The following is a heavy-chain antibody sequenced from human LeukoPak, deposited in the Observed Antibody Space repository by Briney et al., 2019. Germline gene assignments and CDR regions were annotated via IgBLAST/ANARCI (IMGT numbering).Heavy chain of an antibody. V-gene: IGHV1-69*13. Sequence: SVKVSCKASGGTFSSYAISWVRQAPGQGLEWMGGIIPIFGTANYAQKFQGRVTITADESTSTAYMELSSLRSKDTAVYYCAGYYYGSGSYYTAYFDYWGQGTLVTVSS. D-gene: IGHD3-10*01. CDR3: AGYYYGSGSYYTAYFDY. CDR1: GGTFSSYA. CDR2: IIPIFGTA. J-gene: IGHJ4*02.